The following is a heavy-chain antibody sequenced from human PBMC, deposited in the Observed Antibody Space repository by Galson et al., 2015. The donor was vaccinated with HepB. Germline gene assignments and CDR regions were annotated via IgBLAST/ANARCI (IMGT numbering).Heavy chain of an antibody. CDR3: TTHLNYYHCRGLHSRSDWDHGSQDCACEASRRVAEVCALAPCSRHAALSTAALGCLVEHYF. D-gene: IGHD3-10*01. CDR2: VKSKTTAGAT. J-gene: IGHJ1*01. V-gene: IGHV3-15*01. Sequence: SLRLSCATSGFAFRNAWISWVRQAPGKGLEWVGHVKSKTTAGATDLAAPVKGRIAISRADFADTVYMQLNDLQINDTAVSYCTTHLNYYHCRGLHSRSDWDHGSQDCACEASRRVAEVCALAPCSRHAALSTAALGCLVEHYF. CDR1: GFAFRNAW.